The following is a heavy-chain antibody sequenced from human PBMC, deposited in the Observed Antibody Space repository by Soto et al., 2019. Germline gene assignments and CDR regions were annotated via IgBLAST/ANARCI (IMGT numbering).Heavy chain of an antibody. CDR1: GGTFSSDA. Sequence: QVQLVQSGAEVKKPGSSVKVSCKASGGTFSSDAISWVRQAPGQGLEWMGGIIPIFGTANYAQKFQGRVTITADKSTSTAYLALSSLRSEDTAVYDCARGRAGKDFWSGYYSNWFDPWGQGNLVTVSA. CDR2: IIPIFGTA. D-gene: IGHD3-3*01. CDR3: ARGRAGKDFWSGYYSNWFDP. V-gene: IGHV1-69*06. J-gene: IGHJ5*02.